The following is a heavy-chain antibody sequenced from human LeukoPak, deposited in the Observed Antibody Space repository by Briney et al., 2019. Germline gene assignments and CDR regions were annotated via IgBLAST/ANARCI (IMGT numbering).Heavy chain of an antibody. CDR1: GGSFSGYY. Sequence: SETLSFTCAVYGGSFSGYYWNWIRQPPGKGLEWIGEINHSGSTNYNPSLKSRVTISVDRSKNQFSLKLSSVTAADTAVYYCASPSVPAAMRAFDIWGQGTMVTVSS. CDR3: ASPSVPAAMRAFDI. D-gene: IGHD2-2*01. CDR2: INHSGST. J-gene: IGHJ3*02. V-gene: IGHV4-34*01.